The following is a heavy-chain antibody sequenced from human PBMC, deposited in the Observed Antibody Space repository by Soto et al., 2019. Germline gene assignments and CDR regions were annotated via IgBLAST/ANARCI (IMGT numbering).Heavy chain of an antibody. CDR1: GFTFSSYA. J-gene: IGHJ6*02. CDR3: AKDGGYSHGYSPRYYYGMDG. V-gene: IGHV3-23*01. Sequence: GGSLRLSCAASGFTFSSYAMSWVRQAPGKGLEWVSAISGSGGSTYYADSVKGRFTISRDNSKNTLYLQMNSLRAEDTAVYYCAKDGGYSHGYSPRYYYGMDGWGQGTTVTVSS. D-gene: IGHD5-18*01. CDR2: ISGSGGST.